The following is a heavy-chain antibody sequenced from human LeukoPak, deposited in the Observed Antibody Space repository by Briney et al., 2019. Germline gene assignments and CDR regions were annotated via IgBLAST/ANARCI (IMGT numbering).Heavy chain of an antibody. J-gene: IGHJ5*02. CDR1: GGSISSGGYY. V-gene: IGHV4-39*01. D-gene: IGHD2-2*01. CDR3: ARHASPAAIGPFDP. CDR2: IYYSGST. Sequence: PSETLSLTCTVSGGSISSGGYYWSWIRQHPGKGLEWIGYIYYSGSTYYNPSPKSRVTISVDTSKNQFSLKLSSVTAADTAVYYCARHASPAAIGPFDPWGQGTLVTVSS.